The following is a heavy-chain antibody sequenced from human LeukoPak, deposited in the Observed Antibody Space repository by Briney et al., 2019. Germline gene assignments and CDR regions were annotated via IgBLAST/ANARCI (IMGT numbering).Heavy chain of an antibody. CDR2: IYYSGST. V-gene: IGHV4-59*12. D-gene: IGHD2-2*01. CDR3: ARRTSRRGTRDY. Sequence: PSETLSLTCTVSGGSISSYYWSWIRQPPGKGLEWIGYIYYSGSTNYNPSLKSRVTISVDTSKNQFSLKLSSVTAADTAVYYCARRTSRRGTRDYWGQGTLVTVSS. CDR1: GGSISSYY. J-gene: IGHJ4*02.